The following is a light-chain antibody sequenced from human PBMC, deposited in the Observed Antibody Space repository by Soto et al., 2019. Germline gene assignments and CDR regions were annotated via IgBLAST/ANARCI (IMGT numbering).Light chain of an antibody. V-gene: IGKV3-11*01. CDR2: DTS. CDR1: QSVSRY. CDR3: EECSTWFY. J-gene: IGKJ5*01. Sequence: EIVLPQSPATLPLSPGERATLSCRASQSVSRYIAWYQQKPGQAPRLLIYDTSYRSTVIQARFSSRCSGTDFTLTTSSLEPEDFAVYYCEECSTWFYFGQGTRLEIK.